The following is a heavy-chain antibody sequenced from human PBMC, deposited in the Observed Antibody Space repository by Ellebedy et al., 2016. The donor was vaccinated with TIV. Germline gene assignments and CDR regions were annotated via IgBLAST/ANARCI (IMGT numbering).Heavy chain of an antibody. D-gene: IGHD4-17*01. V-gene: IGHV4-4*02. CDR3: ARDLASPTTVLD. Sequence: MPSETLSLTCAVSGVSISSPNWWSWVRQPPGKGLEWIGEISHSGSTNYNPSLKSRVTISVDKSKNHFSLNLSSVTAADTAVYYCARDLASPTTVLDWGQGTLVTVSS. CDR1: GVSISSPNW. J-gene: IGHJ4*02. CDR2: ISHSGST.